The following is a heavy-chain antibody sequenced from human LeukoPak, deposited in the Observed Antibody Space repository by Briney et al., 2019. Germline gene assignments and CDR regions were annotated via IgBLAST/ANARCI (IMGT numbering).Heavy chain of an antibody. CDR2: IYTSGST. V-gene: IGHV4-4*07. Sequence: SETLSLTCTVSGGSISSYYWSWIRQPAGKGLEWIGRIYTSGSTNYNPSLKSRVTMSVDTSKNQFSLKLSSVTAADTAVYYCARGTAYCSSTSCYLNWFDPWGQGTLVTVSS. CDR1: GGSISSYY. J-gene: IGHJ5*02. D-gene: IGHD2-2*01. CDR3: ARGTAYCSSTSCYLNWFDP.